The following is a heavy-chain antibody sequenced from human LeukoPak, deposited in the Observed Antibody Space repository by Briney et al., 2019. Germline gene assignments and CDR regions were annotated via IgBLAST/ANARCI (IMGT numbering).Heavy chain of an antibody. CDR3: TRAEMATTQYGVLSWFDP. J-gene: IGHJ5*02. CDR1: GGSISSGSYY. CDR2: IYTSGST. V-gene: IGHV4-61*02. Sequence: SETLSLTCTVSGGSISSGSYYWSWIRQPAGKGLEWIGRIYTSGSTNYNPSLKSRVTISVDTSKNQFSLKLSSVTAADTAMYYCTRAEMATTQYGVLSWFDPWGQGTLVTVSS. D-gene: IGHD5-24*01.